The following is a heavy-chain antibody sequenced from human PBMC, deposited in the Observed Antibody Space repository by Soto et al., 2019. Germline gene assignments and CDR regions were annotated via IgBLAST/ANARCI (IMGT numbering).Heavy chain of an antibody. CDR2: IYWNDDH. CDR3: AHFLFNRTWTYFDY. CDR1: GFSLSTSGVG. D-gene: IGHD3-3*01. Sequence: GPTLVNPTQTLTLTCAFSGFSLSTSGVGVGWVRQPPGKALEWLGIIYWNDDHRYSPSLRSRLIITKDTSKNQVVLTMTNMDPVDTATYYCAHFLFNRTWTYFDYWGQGTLVTVSS. J-gene: IGHJ4*02. V-gene: IGHV2-5*01.